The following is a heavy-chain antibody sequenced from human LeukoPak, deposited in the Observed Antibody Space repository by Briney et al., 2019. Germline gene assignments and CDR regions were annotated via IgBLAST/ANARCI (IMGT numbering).Heavy chain of an antibody. D-gene: IGHD6-6*01. CDR1: GYSFTSYW. Sequence: GESLKISCKASGYSFTSYWIGWVRQMPGKGLEWMGIIYPGDSDTRYSPSFQGRVTISTDKSVNTAYLQWSSLKASDTAMYYCARPIIAARPDNAFDVWGQGTMVTVSS. V-gene: IGHV5-51*01. CDR3: ARPIIAARPDNAFDV. CDR2: IYPGDSDT. J-gene: IGHJ3*01.